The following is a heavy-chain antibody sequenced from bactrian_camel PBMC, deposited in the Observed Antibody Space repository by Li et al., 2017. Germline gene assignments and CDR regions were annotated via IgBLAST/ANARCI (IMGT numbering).Heavy chain of an antibody. J-gene: IGHJ4*01. CDR2: INGSS. D-gene: IGHD1*01. CDR3: ASNSRGGWPPDDYVY. Sequence: QLVESGGGSVQAGGSLRLSCAASGGTVSTLCMAWFRQAIGKGREGVAVINGSSNYADSVKGRFTISRDNAKNTLYLEMNSLKPEDTAIYYCASNSRGGWPPDDYVYWGQGTQVTVS. V-gene: IGHV3S53*01. CDR1: GGTVSTLC.